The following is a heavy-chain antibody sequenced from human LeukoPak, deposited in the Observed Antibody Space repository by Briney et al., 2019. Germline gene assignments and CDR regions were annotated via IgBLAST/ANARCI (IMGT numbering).Heavy chain of an antibody. CDR2: INHSGST. CDR3: ARVRVQLWLRPPRYYFDY. V-gene: IGHV4-34*01. J-gene: IGHJ4*02. D-gene: IGHD5-18*01. Sequence: KASETLSLTCAVYGGSFSGYYWSWIRQPPGKGLEWIGEINHSGSTNYNPSLKSRVTISVDTSKNQFSLKLSSVTAADTAVYYCARVRVQLWLRPPRYYFDYWGQGTLVTVSS. CDR1: GGSFSGYY.